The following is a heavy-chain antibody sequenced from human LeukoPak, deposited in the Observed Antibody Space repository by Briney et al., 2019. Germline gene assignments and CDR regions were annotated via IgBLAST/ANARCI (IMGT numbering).Heavy chain of an antibody. CDR3: ARTVCSSTSCWFDY. V-gene: IGHV4-59*01. CDR1: GGSISSYY. D-gene: IGHD2-2*01. Sequence: KPSETLSLPCTVSGGSISSYYWSWIRQPPGKGLEWIGYIYYSGSTNYNPSLKSRVTISVDTSKNQFSLKLSSVTAADTAVYYCARTVCSSTSCWFDYWGQGTLVTVSS. J-gene: IGHJ4*02. CDR2: IYYSGST.